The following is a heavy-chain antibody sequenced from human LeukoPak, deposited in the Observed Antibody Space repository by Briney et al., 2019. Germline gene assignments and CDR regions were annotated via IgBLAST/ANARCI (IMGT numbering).Heavy chain of an antibody. CDR1: GGSISSSGYY. Sequence: SETLSLTCTVSGGSISSSGYYWGWIRQPPGKGLEWIGSIYYSGSTYYNPSLKSRVIISVDTSSNQFSLKLSSVTAADTAVYYCARAPLWTIAARPFDYWDQGTLVTVSS. D-gene: IGHD6-6*01. CDR3: ARAPLWTIAARPFDY. CDR2: IYYSGST. V-gene: IGHV4-39*07. J-gene: IGHJ4*02.